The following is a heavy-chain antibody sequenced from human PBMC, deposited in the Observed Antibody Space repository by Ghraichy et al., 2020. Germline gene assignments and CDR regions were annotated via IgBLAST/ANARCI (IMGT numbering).Heavy chain of an antibody. V-gene: IGHV4-4*07. CDR1: GAPITTYF. Sequence: SQTLSLTCTVSGAPITTYFWAWIRQPAGKGLEWIGRIFGGDRTTTYNPSLKGRVTLSLDASTSQFSLTLMSVTAADTAIYYCAREIPGFDHWGQGTLVSVSS. J-gene: IGHJ4*02. CDR3: AREIPGFDH. CDR2: IFGGDRTT. D-gene: IGHD2-21*01.